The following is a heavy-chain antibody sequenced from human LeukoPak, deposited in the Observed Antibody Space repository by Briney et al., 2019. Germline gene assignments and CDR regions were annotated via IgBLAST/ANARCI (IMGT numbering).Heavy chain of an antibody. CDR2: IKPSGSEK. V-gene: IGHV3-7*01. D-gene: IGHD2-21*02. CDR3: ARDLDTYVVLTAYDTFDI. CDR1: GFTFSNYW. J-gene: IGHJ3*02. Sequence: GGSLRLSCEGSGFTFSNYWMTWVRQAPEKGLEWVANIKPSGSEKHYADSVEGRFTISRDNAKNSLYLEMNSLRAEDTAMYYCARDLDTYVVLTAYDTFDIWGQGTMVTVSS.